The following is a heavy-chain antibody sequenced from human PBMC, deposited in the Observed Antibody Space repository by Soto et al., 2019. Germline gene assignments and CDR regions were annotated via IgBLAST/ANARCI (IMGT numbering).Heavy chain of an antibody. CDR3: ARISYDFWSGFPPGYYYMDV. Sequence: GGSLRLSCAASGFTFSNAWMNWVRQAPGKGLEWVGRIKSKTDGGTTEYAAPVKGRFTISRDDSKNTLYLQMNSLKTEDTAVYYCARISYDFWSGFPPGYYYMDVWGKGTTVTVSS. CDR1: GFTFSNAW. V-gene: IGHV3-15*07. J-gene: IGHJ6*03. CDR2: IKSKTDGGTT. D-gene: IGHD3-3*01.